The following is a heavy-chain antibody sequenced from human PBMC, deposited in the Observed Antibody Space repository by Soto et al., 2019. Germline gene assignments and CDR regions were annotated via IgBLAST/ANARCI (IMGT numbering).Heavy chain of an antibody. CDR1: CGSIRSQNYS. J-gene: IGHJ5*02. CDR3: AREVGHGWFDP. Sequence: PSDTLSLTCSVSCGSIRSQNYSWGWLRQPPGKGLEWIGYIYYSGSTNYNPSLKSRVTISVDTSKNQFSLKLSSVTAADTAVYYCAREVGHGWFDPWGQGTLVTVSS. CDR2: IYYSGST. V-gene: IGHV4-61*05.